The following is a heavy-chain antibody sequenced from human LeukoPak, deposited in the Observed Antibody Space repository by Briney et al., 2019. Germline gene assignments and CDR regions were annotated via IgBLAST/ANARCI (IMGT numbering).Heavy chain of an antibody. Sequence: GGSLRLSCAASGFTFSSYWMSWVRQAPGKGLEWVANIKQDGSEKYYVDSVKGRFTISRDNAKNSLYLQMNSLRAEDTAVYYCARDMRRVAGSSGYYYYYYMDVWGKGTTVTLSS. CDR1: GFTFSSYW. CDR3: ARDMRRVAGSSGYYYYYYMDV. V-gene: IGHV3-7*01. D-gene: IGHD3-10*01. CDR2: IKQDGSEK. J-gene: IGHJ6*03.